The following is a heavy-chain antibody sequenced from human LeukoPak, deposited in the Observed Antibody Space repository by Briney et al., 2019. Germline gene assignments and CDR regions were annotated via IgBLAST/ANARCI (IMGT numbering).Heavy chain of an antibody. D-gene: IGHD7-27*01. CDR2: IYYSGST. CDR3: ARGQTGPWYWYFDP. J-gene: IGHJ2*01. V-gene: IGHV4-61*08. Sequence: NPSETLSLTCTVSGGSISSGDYYWSWIRQPPGKGLEWIGYIYYSGSTNYNPSLKSRVTISVDTSKNQFSLKLSSVTAADTAVYYCARGQTGPWYWYFDPWGRGTLVTVSS. CDR1: GGSISSGDYY.